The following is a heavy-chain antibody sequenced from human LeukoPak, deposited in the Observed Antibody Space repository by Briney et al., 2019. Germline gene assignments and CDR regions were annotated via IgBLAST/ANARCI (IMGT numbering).Heavy chain of an antibody. CDR3: ARDLLAYGDYVPFDY. J-gene: IGHJ4*02. CDR1: GDSISSRTYY. Sequence: SETLSLTCTVSGDSISSRTYYWGWLRQPPGKGLEWIGSIYYSGSTYYSPSLKSRVTISVDTSKNQFSLKLSSVTAADTAVYYCARDLLAYGDYVPFDYWGQGTLVTVSS. CDR2: IYYSGST. D-gene: IGHD4-17*01. V-gene: IGHV4-39*07.